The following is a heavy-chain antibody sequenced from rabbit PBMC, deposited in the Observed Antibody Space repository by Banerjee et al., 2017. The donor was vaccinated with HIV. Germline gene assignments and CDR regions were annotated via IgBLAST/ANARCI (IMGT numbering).Heavy chain of an antibody. CDR2: INTSSGNT. Sequence: VRQAPGKGLEWIACINTSSGNTVYATWAKGRFTISKTSWTTVTLQMTSLTAADTATYFCARDGAGYAGYGYARLWGPGTLVTVS. CDR3: ARDGAGYAGYGYARL. J-gene: IGHJ6*01. D-gene: IGHD6-1*01. V-gene: IGHV1S40*01.